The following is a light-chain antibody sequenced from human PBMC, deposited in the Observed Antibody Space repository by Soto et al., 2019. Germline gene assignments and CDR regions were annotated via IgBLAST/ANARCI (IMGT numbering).Light chain of an antibody. Sequence: SYELTQSPSVSVSPGQTARITCSGDAMPNQYAYWYQQKPGQAPILVIYKNSERPSGIPERFSGSSSGTTVTLTISGVQAEDEGDYHCQSVDSSGAIHVFGPGTKLTVL. CDR2: KNS. CDR3: QSVDSSGAIHV. CDR1: AMPNQY. J-gene: IGLJ1*01. V-gene: IGLV3-25*02.